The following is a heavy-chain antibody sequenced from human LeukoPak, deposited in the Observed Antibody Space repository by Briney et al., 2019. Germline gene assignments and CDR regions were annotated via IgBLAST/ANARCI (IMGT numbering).Heavy chain of an antibody. D-gene: IGHD3-22*01. CDR2: IYHSGST. CDR1: GGSISSSNW. V-gene: IGHV4-4*02. CDR3: ARGGFAYYYDSSGYYYFDY. J-gene: IGHJ4*02. Sequence: PSETLSLTCAVSGGSISSSNWWSWVRQPPGKGLEWIGEIYHSGSTNYNPSLKSRVTISVDKSKNQFSLKLSSVTAADTAVYYCARGGFAYYYDSSGYYYFDYWGQGTLVTVSS.